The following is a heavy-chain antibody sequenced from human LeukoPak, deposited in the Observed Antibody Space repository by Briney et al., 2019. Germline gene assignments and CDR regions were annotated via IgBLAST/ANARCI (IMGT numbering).Heavy chain of an antibody. CDR3: ARSVRQWLVLWNFDY. V-gene: IGHV1-69*13. Sequence: ASVNVSCKASGGTFSSYAISWVRQAPGQGLEWMGGIIPIFGTANYAQKFQGRVTITADESTSTAYMELSSLRSEDTAVYYCARSVRQWLVLWNFDYWGQGTLVTVSS. J-gene: IGHJ4*02. CDR2: IIPIFGTA. CDR1: GGTFSSYA. D-gene: IGHD6-19*01.